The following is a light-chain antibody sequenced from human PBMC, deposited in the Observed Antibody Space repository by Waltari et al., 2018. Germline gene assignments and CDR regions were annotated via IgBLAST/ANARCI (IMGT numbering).Light chain of an antibody. J-gene: IGKJ1*01. CDR1: QTVRSRY. Sequence: EVVLTQSPATLSLSPGERATLSCGASQTVRSRYLAWYQQKPGLAPRLVIYDASSRAPGIPDRFSGGGSGTDFTLTISGLEPEDFAVYYCQQYGSSPKTFGPGTTEEVK. CDR3: QQYGSSPKT. V-gene: IGKV3D-20*01. CDR2: DAS.